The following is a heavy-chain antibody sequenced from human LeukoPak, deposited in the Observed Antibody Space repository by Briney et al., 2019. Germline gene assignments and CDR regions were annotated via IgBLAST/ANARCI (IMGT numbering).Heavy chain of an antibody. J-gene: IGHJ3*02. CDR2: ISGDGGDT. CDR3: AGRGTTGAFDI. V-gene: IGHV3-23*01. Sequence: GGSLRLSCAASGFTFSSYAMNWVRQAPGKGLEWVSTISGDGGDTHYADSVRGRFTISRDNAKNSLYLQMNSLRAEDTALYYCAGRGTTGAFDIWGQGTMVTVSS. D-gene: IGHD4-17*01. CDR1: GFTFSSYA.